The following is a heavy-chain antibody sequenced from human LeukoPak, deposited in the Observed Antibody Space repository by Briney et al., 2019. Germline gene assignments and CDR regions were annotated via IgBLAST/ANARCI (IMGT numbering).Heavy chain of an antibody. CDR2: MNPNSGNT. D-gene: IGHD3-3*01. CDR3: ARGTYYDFWSGYYTNNQFDY. CDR1: GYTFTSYD. V-gene: IGHV1-8*01. J-gene: IGHJ4*02. Sequence: ASVKVSCKASGYTFTSYDINWVRQATGQGLEWMGWMNPNSGNTGYAQKFQGRVTMTRNTSISTAYMELSSLRSEDTAVYYCARGTYYDFWSGYYTNNQFDYWGQGTLVTVSP.